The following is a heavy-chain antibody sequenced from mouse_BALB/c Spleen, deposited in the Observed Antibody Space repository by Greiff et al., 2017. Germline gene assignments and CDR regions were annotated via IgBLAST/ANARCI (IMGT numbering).Heavy chain of an antibody. D-gene: IGHD1-1*01. V-gene: IGHV5-17*02. CDR3: ARSGYDGSSDESVGFAY. J-gene: IGHJ3*01. CDR2: ISSVSSTF. CDR1: GFTFSSFG. Sequence: EVKVVESGGGLVQPGGSRKLSCAASGFTFSSFGMHWVRQAPEKGLEWVAYISSVSSTFYYADTVKGRFTISRDNPKNTLFLQMTSLRSEDTAMYYCARSGYDGSSDESVGFAYWGQGTLVTVSA.